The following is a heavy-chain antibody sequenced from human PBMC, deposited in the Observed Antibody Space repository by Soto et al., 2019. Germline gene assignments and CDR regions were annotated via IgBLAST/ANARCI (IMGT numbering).Heavy chain of an antibody. Sequence: ASVKVSCKASGYTFTDYALHWVRQAPGQRLEWMGWMNAGVGNTLYSQKFRGRITITRDPSASTAYMELNSLKSEDTAIYYCARDTGYTFGSLNYWGPGTLVTVSS. J-gene: IGHJ4*02. D-gene: IGHD5-18*01. CDR2: MNAGVGNT. CDR3: ARDTGYTFGSLNY. V-gene: IGHV1-3*01. CDR1: GYTFTDYA.